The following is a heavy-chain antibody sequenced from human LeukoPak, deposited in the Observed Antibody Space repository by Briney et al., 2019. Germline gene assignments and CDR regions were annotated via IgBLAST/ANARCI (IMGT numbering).Heavy chain of an antibody. V-gene: IGHV3-7*01. Sequence: GGSLRLSCAASGFTFSSYWVSWVRQAPGKGLEWVANIKQDGSEKYYVDSVKGRFTISRDNAKNSLYLQMNSLRAEDTAVYYCARDFFGNYGGGYYFDYWGQGTLVTVSS. J-gene: IGHJ4*02. CDR3: ARDFFGNYGGGYYFDY. CDR1: GFTFSSYW. CDR2: IKQDGSEK. D-gene: IGHD4-23*01.